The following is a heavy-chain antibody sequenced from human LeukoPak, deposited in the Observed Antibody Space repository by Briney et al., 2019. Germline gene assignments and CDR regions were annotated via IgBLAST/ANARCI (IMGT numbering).Heavy chain of an antibody. CDR1: GGSFSGYY. Sequence: SETLSLTCAVYGGSFSGYYWSWIRQPPGKGLEWIGEINHSGSTNYNPSLKSRVTISVDTSKNQFSLKLSSVTAADTAVYYCARRRDLYSGSYYPFDYWGQGTLVTVSS. D-gene: IGHD1-26*01. CDR3: ARRRDLYSGSYYPFDY. J-gene: IGHJ4*02. CDR2: INHSGST. V-gene: IGHV4-34*01.